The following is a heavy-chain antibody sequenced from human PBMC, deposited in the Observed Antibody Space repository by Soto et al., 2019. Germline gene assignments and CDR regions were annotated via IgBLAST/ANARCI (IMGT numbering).Heavy chain of an antibody. CDR1: GYTFTSYY. CDR2: INPSGGST. CDR3: ATSFGSGSRAFDY. Sequence: ASVKVSCKASGYTFTSYYMHWVRQAPGQGLEWMGIINPSGGSTRYAQKFQGRVTMTRDTSTSTAYMVLSSLRSEDTAIYYCATSFGSGSRAFDYWGQGALVTVSS. J-gene: IGHJ4*02. D-gene: IGHD3-10*01. V-gene: IGHV1-46*01.